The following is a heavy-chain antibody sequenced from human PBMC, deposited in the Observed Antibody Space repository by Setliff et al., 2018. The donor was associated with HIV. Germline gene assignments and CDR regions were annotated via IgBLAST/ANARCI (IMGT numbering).Heavy chain of an antibody. CDR1: GASITSHY. CDR2: IYSTGST. D-gene: IGHD4-17*01. V-gene: IGHV4-59*08. J-gene: IGHJ4*02. CDR3: ARHRKDDYFLTAYFES. Sequence: SETLSLTCTVSGASITSHYWSWIRQSPGRELEWIGYIYSTGSTNYNPSLQSRVTISADTSKNQFSMTLTSGTATDTAVYYCARHRKDDYFLTAYFESGGQGLLVTVSS.